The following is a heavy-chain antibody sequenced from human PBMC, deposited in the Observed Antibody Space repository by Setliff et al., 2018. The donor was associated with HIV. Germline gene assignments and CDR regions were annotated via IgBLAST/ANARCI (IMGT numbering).Heavy chain of an antibody. V-gene: IGHV3-13*01. CDR1: GFTFRSFD. J-gene: IGHJ4*02. Sequence: GGSLRLSCAASGFTFRSFDMHWVRQAPGKGLEWVSCIGTLSDTYYPNSVKGRFTISRDNAKNTLYLQMNSLRAEDTAVYYCAKDYYDFVWGSSLAYWGQGTLVTVSS. CDR2: IGTLSDT. D-gene: IGHD3-16*01. CDR3: AKDYYDFVWGSSLAY.